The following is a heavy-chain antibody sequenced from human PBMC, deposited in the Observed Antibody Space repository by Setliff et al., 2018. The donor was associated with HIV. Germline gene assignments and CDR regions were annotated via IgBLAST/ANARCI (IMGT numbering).Heavy chain of an antibody. CDR2: INTSGST. J-gene: IGHJ4*02. D-gene: IGHD3-16*01. Sequence: SETLSLTCTVSGGSVSNYYWTWIRQSAGKGLEWIGHINTSGSTKYNPSLKSRLTMSVDSSGNQFSLTLTSVTAADTAVYYCASSPAWRSDHVFPPFDYWGQGTLVTVSS. CDR3: ASSPAWRSDHVFPPFDY. V-gene: IGHV4-4*07. CDR1: GGSVSNYY.